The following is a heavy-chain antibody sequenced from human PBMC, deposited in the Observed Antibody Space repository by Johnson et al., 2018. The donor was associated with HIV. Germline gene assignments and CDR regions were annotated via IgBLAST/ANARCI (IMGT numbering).Heavy chain of an antibody. V-gene: IGHV3-15*01. CDR2: IKSKTDGGTT. J-gene: IGHJ3*02. Sequence: VQLVESGGGLVKPGESLRLSCAASGFSFSNAWMNWVRQAPGKGLEWVGRIKSKTDGGTTDYAAPVKGRFTLSRYDSKNTLFLQMNSLKTEDTALYYCTAHYRNAFDIWGQGTMVTVSS. CDR1: GFSFSNAW. D-gene: IGHD1-26*01. CDR3: TAHYRNAFDI.